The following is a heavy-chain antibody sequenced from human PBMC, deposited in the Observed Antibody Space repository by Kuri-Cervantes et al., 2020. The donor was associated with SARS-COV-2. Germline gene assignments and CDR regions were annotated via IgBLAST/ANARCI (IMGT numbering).Heavy chain of an antibody. V-gene: IGHV1-2*02. CDR1: GYTFTNYY. CDR2: INPRSGGT. CDR3: ARVHGYDFWSGYNYYFDY. Sequence: ASVKVSCKASGYTFTNYYIHWVRQAPGQGLEWMGWINPRSGGTKSAQKFQGRVTMTRDTSTSTVYMELSSLRSEDTAVYYCARVHGYDFWSGYNYYFDYWGQGTLVTVSS. D-gene: IGHD3-3*01. J-gene: IGHJ4*02.